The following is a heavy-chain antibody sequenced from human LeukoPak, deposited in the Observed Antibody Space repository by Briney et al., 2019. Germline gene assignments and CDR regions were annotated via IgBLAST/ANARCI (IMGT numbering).Heavy chain of an antibody. V-gene: IGHV3-21*01. Sequence: PGGSLRLSCAASGFTFSSYSMNWVRQAPGKGLEWVSSISSSSSYIYYADSVKGRFTISRDNAKNSLYLQMNSLRAEDTAVYYCARGLRTRDGSEIDYWGQGTLVTVSS. CDR1: GFTFSSYS. CDR3: ARGLRTRDGSEIDY. J-gene: IGHJ4*02. CDR2: ISSSSSYI. D-gene: IGHD5-24*01.